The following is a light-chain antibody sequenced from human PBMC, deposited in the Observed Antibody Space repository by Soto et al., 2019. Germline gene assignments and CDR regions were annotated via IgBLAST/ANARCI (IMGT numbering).Light chain of an antibody. J-gene: IGKJ5*01. Sequence: DIQMTQSPSSLSASVGDRVTFTCLSSQSISSYLNWYQQKPGKAPKLLIYAASSLQSGVPSRFSGSGSGTDFTLTISSLQPEDIAIYYCQQTYTTPEITFGQGTRLEIK. V-gene: IGKV1-39*01. CDR3: QQTYTTPEIT. CDR1: QSISSY. CDR2: AAS.